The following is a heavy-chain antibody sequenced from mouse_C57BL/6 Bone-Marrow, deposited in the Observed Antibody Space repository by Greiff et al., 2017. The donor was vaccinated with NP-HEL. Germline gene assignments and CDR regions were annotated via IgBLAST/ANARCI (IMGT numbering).Heavy chain of an antibody. CDR2: IYPGSGST. CDR3: ASWGFDY. V-gene: IGHV1-55*01. J-gene: IGHJ2*01. D-gene: IGHD4-1*01. CDR1: GYTFTSYW. Sequence: QVQLQQPGAELVKPGASVKMSCKASGYTFTSYWITWVKQRPGQGLEWIGDIYPGSGSTNYNEKFKSKATLTADTSSSTAYMQLSSLTSEDSAVYYCASWGFDYWGQGTTLTVSS.